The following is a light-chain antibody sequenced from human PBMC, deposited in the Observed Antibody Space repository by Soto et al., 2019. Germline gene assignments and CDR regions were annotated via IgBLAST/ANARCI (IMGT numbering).Light chain of an antibody. Sequence: EIVLTQSPGALSLSPVSRASLSCRASQTISGSYLAWYQQRPGQAPRLLIYGASSRATGIPDRFGGSGSGTDFTLTISRLEPEDFAVFYCHQYDTSPWTFGQGTKVDIK. V-gene: IGKV3-20*01. CDR3: HQYDTSPWT. CDR1: QTISGSY. J-gene: IGKJ1*01. CDR2: GAS.